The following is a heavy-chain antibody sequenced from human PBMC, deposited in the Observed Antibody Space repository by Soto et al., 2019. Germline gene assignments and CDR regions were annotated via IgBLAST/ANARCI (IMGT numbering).Heavy chain of an antibody. CDR3: ARVDYSNLSSTYYANMDV. CDR2: IYFSGNT. D-gene: IGHD4-4*01. J-gene: IGHJ6*03. V-gene: IGHV4-39*01. CDR1: GGPVRSSRYY. Sequence: QLQLQESGPGLVKPSETLSLTCTVSGGPVRSSRYYWGWIRQPPGKGLEWIGSIYFSGNTHYNPSLRSGMAISLDTSTNQFAQRMCSVTAADTALYICARVDYSNLSSTYYANMDVGAKGPMATVSS.